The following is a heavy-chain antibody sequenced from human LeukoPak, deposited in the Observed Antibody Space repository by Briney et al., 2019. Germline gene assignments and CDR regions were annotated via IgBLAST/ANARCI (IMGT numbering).Heavy chain of an antibody. J-gene: IGHJ4*02. CDR3: ARGGFDDGSFDY. CDR2: IYYSGST. CDR1: GGPISSYY. V-gene: IGHV4-59*01. Sequence: SETLSLTCTVSGGPISSYYWSWIRQPPEKGLQWIGYIYYSGSTNYNPSLKSRVTISVDTSKNQYSLKLSSVTAADTAVYYCARGGFDDGSFDYWGQGTLVTVSS. D-gene: IGHD4-17*01.